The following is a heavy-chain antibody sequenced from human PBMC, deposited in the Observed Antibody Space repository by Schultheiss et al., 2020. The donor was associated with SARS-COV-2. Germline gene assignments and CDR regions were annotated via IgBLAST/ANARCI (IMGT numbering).Heavy chain of an antibody. Sequence: GGSLRLSCAASGFTFSSNYMSWVRQAPGKGLEWVGRIKSKTDGGTTDYAAPVKGRFTISRDDSKNTLYLQMNSLKTEDTAVYYCTRQVIAVAGTGGNWFDPWGQGTLVTVSS. CDR2: IKSKTDGGTT. D-gene: IGHD6-19*01. V-gene: IGHV3-15*01. J-gene: IGHJ5*02. CDR1: GFTFSSNY. CDR3: TRQVIAVAGTGGNWFDP.